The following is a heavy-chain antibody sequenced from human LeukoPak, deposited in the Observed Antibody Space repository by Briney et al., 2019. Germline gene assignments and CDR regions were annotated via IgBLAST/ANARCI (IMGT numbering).Heavy chain of an antibody. CDR2: INSDGSDT. CDR3: ARASGTDSSGYVQIDF. D-gene: IGHD3-22*01. V-gene: IGHV3-74*01. J-gene: IGHJ4*02. Sequence: GGSLRLSCAASGFTFSTYWMHWVRQAPGKGLVWVSRINSDGSDTTYADSVKGRFTISRDNAKNTLYLQMSSLRAEDTAAYYCARASGTDSSGYVQIDFWGQGTLVTVSS. CDR1: GFTFSTYW.